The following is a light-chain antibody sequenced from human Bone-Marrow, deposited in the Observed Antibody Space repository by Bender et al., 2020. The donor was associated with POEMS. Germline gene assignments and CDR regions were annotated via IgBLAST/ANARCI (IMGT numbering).Light chain of an antibody. V-gene: IGLV3-1*01. Sequence: SYEVTQPPSVSVSPGQTASITCSGDYFGDKYVSWYQQKPGQSPVPVIYQDTKRPSGIPERFSGSNSGNTATLTISGTQAMDEADYYCQAWDTYSVIFGGGTKLTVL. CDR1: YFGDKY. CDR2: QDT. J-gene: IGLJ2*01. CDR3: QAWDTYSVI.